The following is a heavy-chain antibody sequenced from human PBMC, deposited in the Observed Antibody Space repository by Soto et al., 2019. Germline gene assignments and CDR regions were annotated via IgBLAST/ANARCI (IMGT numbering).Heavy chain of an antibody. D-gene: IGHD1-26*01. V-gene: IGHV4-59*01. J-gene: IGHJ5*02. Sequence: QVQLQESGPGRVKASETLSLTCTVSGGSMSNYYWSWIRQPPGKGLEWIGYIYYIGSTNYNPSLKSRVTMSVDTSRNQRSPNLTSVTAADTAVYYCARGYSPALGAPWARVNWFDPWGQGTLVTVSS. CDR3: ARGYSPALGAPWARVNWFDP. CDR1: GGSMSNYY. CDR2: IYYIGST.